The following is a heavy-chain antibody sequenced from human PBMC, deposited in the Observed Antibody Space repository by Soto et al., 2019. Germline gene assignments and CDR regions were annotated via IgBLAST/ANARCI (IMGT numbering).Heavy chain of an antibody. V-gene: IGHV1-69*13. J-gene: IGHJ5*02. CDR1: GGTFSSYA. CDR2: IIPIFGTA. CDR3: ARERGSGYYMGNWFDP. D-gene: IGHD3-3*01. Sequence: GASVKVSCKASGGTFSSYAISWVRQAPGQGLEWMGGIIPIFGTANYAQKFQGRVTITADESTSTAYMELSSLRSEDTAVYYCARERGSGYYMGNWFDPWGQGTLVTVS.